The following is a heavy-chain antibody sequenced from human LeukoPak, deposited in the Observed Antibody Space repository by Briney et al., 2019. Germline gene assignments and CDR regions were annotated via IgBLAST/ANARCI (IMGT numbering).Heavy chain of an antibody. CDR2: IRNDGSYT. J-gene: IGHJ4*02. D-gene: IGHD2/OR15-2a*01. V-gene: IGHV3-30*02. Sequence: GGSLRLSCATSGFTFSNSGMHLVRQSPGKGLEWLSFIRNDGSYTSYADSVKGRFTVSRDNSKKTLFLQMNGLRPEDTAVYYCARDATFLQYNSPTTAVDFWGQGTLVSVSS. CDR1: GFTFSNSG. CDR3: ARDATFLQYNSPTTAVDF.